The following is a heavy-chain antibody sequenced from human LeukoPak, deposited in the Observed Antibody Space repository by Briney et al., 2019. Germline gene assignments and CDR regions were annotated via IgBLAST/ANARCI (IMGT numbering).Heavy chain of an antibody. D-gene: IGHD2-21*02. J-gene: IGHJ2*01. CDR3: ARDYCGNDCYVYLPTGYFDL. Sequence: PSETLSLTCTVSGGSISNSYWSWIRQSAGKGLEWIGRIYSSGSTTYNPSLKSRVTMSLDTSKSQFSLKLTSVTAADTALYYCARDYCGNDCYVYLPTGYFDLWGRGTLVTVSS. CDR2: IYSSGST. V-gene: IGHV4-4*07. CDR1: GGSISNSY.